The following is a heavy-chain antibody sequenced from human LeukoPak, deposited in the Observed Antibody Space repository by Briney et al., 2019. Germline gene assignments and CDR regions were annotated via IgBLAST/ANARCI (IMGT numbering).Heavy chain of an antibody. CDR3: ASSGGTLDP. Sequence: SETLSLTCAVYGGPFSGYYWSWIRQPPGKGLEWIGEINHSGSTNYNPSLKSRVTISVDTSKNQFSLKLSSVTAADTAVYYCASSGGTLDPWGQGTLVTVSS. D-gene: IGHD3-10*01. J-gene: IGHJ5*02. CDR1: GGPFSGYY. V-gene: IGHV4-34*01. CDR2: INHSGST.